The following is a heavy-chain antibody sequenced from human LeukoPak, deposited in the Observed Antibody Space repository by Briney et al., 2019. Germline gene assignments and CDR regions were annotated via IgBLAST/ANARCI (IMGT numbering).Heavy chain of an antibody. D-gene: IGHD4-17*01. CDR3: ARHPDYGDYWFDP. Sequence: GESLKISCKGSGYSFTSYWIGWVRQIPGKSLEWMGIIYPGDSDTRYSPSFQGQVTISADKSISTAYLQWSSLKASDTAMYYCARHPDYGDYWFDPWGQGTLVTVSS. V-gene: IGHV5-51*01. J-gene: IGHJ5*02. CDR2: IYPGDSDT. CDR1: GYSFTSYW.